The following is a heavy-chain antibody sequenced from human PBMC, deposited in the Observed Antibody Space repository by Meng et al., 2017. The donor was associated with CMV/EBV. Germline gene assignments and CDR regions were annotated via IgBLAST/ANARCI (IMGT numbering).Heavy chain of an antibody. J-gene: IGHJ4*02. CDR2: INPNSGGT. V-gene: IGHV1-2*02. CDR3: ARDAYYDFWSGYYQYYFDY. Sequence: ASVKVSCKASGYTFTGYYLHWVRQAPGQGLEWMGWINPNSGGTKYAQKFQGRVNMTRDTSISRGYMELSSLRSDDTAVYYCARDAYYDFWSGYYQYYFDYWGQGTLVTVSS. D-gene: IGHD3-3*01. CDR1: GYTFTGYY.